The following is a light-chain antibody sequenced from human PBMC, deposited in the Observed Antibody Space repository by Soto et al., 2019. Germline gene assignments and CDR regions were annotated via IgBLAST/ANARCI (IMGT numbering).Light chain of an antibody. V-gene: IGLV2-11*01. J-gene: IGLJ1*01. Sequence: QSALTQPASVSGSPGQSVTISCTGTSSDVGSYDYVSWYQQHPGTVPKPMIYNVNTRPSGVPDRFSGSKSGNTASLTFSGLQAEDEADYYCCSYAGSYTYVFGTGTKVTGL. CDR1: SSDVGSYDY. CDR3: CSYAGSYTYV. CDR2: NVN.